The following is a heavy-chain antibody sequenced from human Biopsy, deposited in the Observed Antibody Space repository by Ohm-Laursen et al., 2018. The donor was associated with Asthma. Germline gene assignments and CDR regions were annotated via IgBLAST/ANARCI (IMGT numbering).Heavy chain of an antibody. J-gene: IGHJ6*02. V-gene: IGHV1-18*01. CDR3: ARAVDYSHYYGIDV. Sequence: ASVKASCKASGYTFNRAGITWVRQAPGRGLEWMGWISVYNGNTKVAQKLQDRVTMITDTSTSTAYMELRSLRSDDTAVYFCARAVDYSHYYGIDVWGQGTTVTVS. CDR1: GYTFNRAG. CDR2: ISVYNGNT. D-gene: IGHD3-10*01.